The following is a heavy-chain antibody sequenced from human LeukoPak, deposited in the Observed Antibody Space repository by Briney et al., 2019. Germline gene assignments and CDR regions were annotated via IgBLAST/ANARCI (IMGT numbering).Heavy chain of an antibody. CDR2: ISSSSSYI. CDR1: GFTFSSYS. V-gene: IGHV3-21*01. Sequence: GGSLRLSCAASGFTFSSYSMNWVRQAPGKGLEWVSSISSSSSYIYYADSVKGRFTISRDNAKNSLYLQMNSLRAEDTAVYYCARDTMTTVTRDYYYGMDVWGQGTTVNVSS. D-gene: IGHD4-17*01. J-gene: IGHJ6*02. CDR3: ARDTMTTVTRDYYYGMDV.